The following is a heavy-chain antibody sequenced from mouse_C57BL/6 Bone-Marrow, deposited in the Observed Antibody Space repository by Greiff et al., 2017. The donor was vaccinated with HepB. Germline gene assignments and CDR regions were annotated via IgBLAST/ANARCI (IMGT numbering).Heavy chain of an antibody. CDR1: GYSITSDY. CDR2: ISYSGST. J-gene: IGHJ4*01. Sequence: EVKLLESGPGLAKPSQTLSLTCSVTGYSITSDYWNWIRKFPGNKLEYMGYISYSGSTYYNPSLKSRISITRDTSKNQYYLQLNSVTTEDTAKYYCARLWGYYEDYYAMDYWGQGTSVTVSS. V-gene: IGHV3-8*01. D-gene: IGHD2-3*01. CDR3: ARLWGYYEDYYAMDY.